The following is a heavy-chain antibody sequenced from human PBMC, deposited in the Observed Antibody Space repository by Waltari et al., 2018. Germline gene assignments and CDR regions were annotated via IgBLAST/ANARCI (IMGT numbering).Heavy chain of an antibody. D-gene: IGHD3-10*01. CDR1: GGSFSGYY. V-gene: IGHV4-34*01. J-gene: IGHJ6*03. Sequence: QVQLQQWGAGLLKPSETLSLTCAVYGGSFSGYYWSWIRQPPGKGLEWIGEINHSGSTSYNPSLKIRVTISVATSKNQFSLKLSSVTAADTAVYYCARLTMVRGVSYYYYYMDVWGKGTTVTVSS. CDR3: ARLTMVRGVSYYYYYMDV. CDR2: INHSGST.